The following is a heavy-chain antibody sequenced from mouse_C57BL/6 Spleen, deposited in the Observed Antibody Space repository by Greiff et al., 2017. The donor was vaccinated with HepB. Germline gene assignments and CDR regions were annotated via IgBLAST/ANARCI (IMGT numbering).Heavy chain of an antibody. V-gene: IGHV5-17*01. CDR3: ARQGYYGGYWYFDV. J-gene: IGHJ1*03. D-gene: IGHD1-1*01. Sequence: EVKVVESGGGLVKPGGSLKLSCAASGFTFSDYGMHWVRQAPEKGLEWVAYISSGSSTIYYADTVKGRFTISRDNAKNTLFLQMTSLRSEDTAMYYGARQGYYGGYWYFDVWGTGTTVTVSS. CDR2: ISSGSSTI. CDR1: GFTFSDYG.